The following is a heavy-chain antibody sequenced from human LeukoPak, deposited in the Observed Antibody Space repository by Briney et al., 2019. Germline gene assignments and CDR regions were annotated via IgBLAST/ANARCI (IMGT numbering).Heavy chain of an antibody. J-gene: IGHJ3*02. CDR2: ISGSGSTI. V-gene: IGHV3-11*04. CDR3: ARGGSEDAFDI. D-gene: IGHD5-12*01. Sequence: PGGSLRLSCAASGFTFSDYYMNWIRQAPGKGLEWISYISGSGSTIYYADSVKGRFTISRDNAKNSLYLQMNSLRAEDTAVYYCARGGSEDAFDIWGQGTMVTVSS. CDR1: GFTFSDYY.